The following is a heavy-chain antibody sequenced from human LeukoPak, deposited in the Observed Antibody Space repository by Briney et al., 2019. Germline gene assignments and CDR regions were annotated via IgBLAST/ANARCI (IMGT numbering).Heavy chain of an antibody. V-gene: IGHV3-30*02. CDR2: IRYDGSNK. D-gene: IGHD2-2*01. CDR1: GFTFSSYG. Sequence: GGSLRLSCAASGFTFSSYGMHWVRQAPGKGLEWVAFIRYDGSNKYYADSVKGRFTISRDNSKNTLYLQMNSLRAEDTAVYYCAKDWIVVVPDGFDYWGQGTLVTVSS. CDR3: AKDWIVVVPDGFDY. J-gene: IGHJ4*02.